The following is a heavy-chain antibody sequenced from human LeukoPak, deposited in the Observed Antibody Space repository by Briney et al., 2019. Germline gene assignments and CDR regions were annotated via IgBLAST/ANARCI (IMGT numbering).Heavy chain of an antibody. CDR3: ARDYYDSSLDY. J-gene: IGHJ4*02. CDR1: GFTFSSYA. V-gene: IGHV3-33*08. D-gene: IGHD3-22*01. CDR2: IWYDGSNK. Sequence: GRSLRLSCAASGFTFSSYAMHWVRQAPGKGLEWVAVIWYDGSNKYYADSVKGRFTISRDNSKNTLYLQMNSLRAEDTAVYYCARDYYDSSLDYWGQGTLVTVSS.